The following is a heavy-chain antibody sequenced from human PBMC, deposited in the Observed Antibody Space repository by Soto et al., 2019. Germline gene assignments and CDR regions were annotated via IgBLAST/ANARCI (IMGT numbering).Heavy chain of an antibody. D-gene: IGHD2-2*01. CDR1: GFPFSSYW. V-gene: IGHV3-7*03. CDR2: RNQGGTEI. J-gene: IGHJ4*02. Sequence: EVQLVESGGGLVQPGGSLRLSCATSGFPFSSYWMSWVRQTPEKGLEWVANRNQGGTEIYYVDSVKGRFTSSRDNPKNLLYLQMDSRRAEDTAVYYCGRGYARCDYWGQGTPVTVSS. CDR3: GRGYARCDY.